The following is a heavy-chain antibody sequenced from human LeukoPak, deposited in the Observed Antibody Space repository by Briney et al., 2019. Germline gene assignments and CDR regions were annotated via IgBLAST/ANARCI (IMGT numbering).Heavy chain of an antibody. D-gene: IGHD2-2*01. J-gene: IGHJ4*02. Sequence: GGSLRLSCAASGFTFSSYWMHWVRQAPGKGLVWVSRINSDGSSTSYADSVKGRFTISRDNAKNTLYLQMNSLRAKDTAVYYCARSTTRYYFDYWGQGTLVTVSS. CDR3: ARSTTRYYFDY. CDR2: INSDGSST. CDR1: GFTFSSYW. V-gene: IGHV3-74*01.